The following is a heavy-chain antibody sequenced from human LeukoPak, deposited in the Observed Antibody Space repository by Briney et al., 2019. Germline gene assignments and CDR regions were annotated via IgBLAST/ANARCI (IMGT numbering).Heavy chain of an antibody. D-gene: IGHD3-22*01. J-gene: IGHJ4*02. CDR3: ARAGQYYYDSSGLDY. V-gene: IGHV3-74*01. CDR1: GFTFSSYG. CDR2: INSDGSST. Sequence: SGRSLRLSCAASGFTFSSYGMHWVRQAPGKGLVWVSRINSDGSSTSYADSVKGRFTISRDNAKNTLYLQMNSLRAEDTAVYYCARAGQYYYDSSGLDYWGQGTLVTVSS.